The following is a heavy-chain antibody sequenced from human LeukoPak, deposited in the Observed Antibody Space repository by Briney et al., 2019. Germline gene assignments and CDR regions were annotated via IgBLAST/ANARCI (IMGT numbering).Heavy chain of an antibody. CDR3: ARDEKRYYDFWSGYDAFDI. V-gene: IGHV4-59*12. J-gene: IGHJ3*02. CDR2: IYYSGST. Sequence: SETLSLTCTVSGGSISSYYWSWIRQPPGKGLEWIGYIYYSGSTNYNPSLKSRVTISVDTSKNQFSLKLSSVTAADTAVYYCARDEKRYYDFWSGYDAFDIWGQGTMVTVSS. CDR1: GGSISSYY. D-gene: IGHD3-3*01.